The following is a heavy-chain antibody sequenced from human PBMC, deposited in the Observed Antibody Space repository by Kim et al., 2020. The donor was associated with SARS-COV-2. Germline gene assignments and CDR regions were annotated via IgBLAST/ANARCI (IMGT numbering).Heavy chain of an antibody. Sequence: GGSLRLSCAASGFTFSDYSMNWVRQAPGKGLEWVSLISGSSAYIYYADSVKGRFTISRDNAKKSLYLEMNSLRAEDMAVYYCVRDRRYCSGGDCYYYYGLDVWVQGTTVTVSS. CDR1: GFTFSDYS. V-gene: IGHV3-21*01. J-gene: IGHJ6*02. CDR3: VRDRRYCSGGDCYYYYGLDV. D-gene: IGHD2-15*01. CDR2: ISGSSAYI.